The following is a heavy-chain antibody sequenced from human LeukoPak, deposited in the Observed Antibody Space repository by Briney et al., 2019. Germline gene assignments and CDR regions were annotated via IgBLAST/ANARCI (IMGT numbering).Heavy chain of an antibody. CDR3: SREDPSGYSNV. V-gene: IGHV6-1*01. CDR2: TYYRSKWYS. CDR1: GDXVSSISAT. J-gene: IGHJ4*02. D-gene: IGHD6-13*01. Sequence: SQTLSLTCVISGDXVSSISATWNWISQSPSRGLEWLGRTYYRSKWYSNYAVSMESRININPDTSKNQFSLQLTFVTPEDTAVYYCSREDPSGYSNVWGQGTLVTVSS.